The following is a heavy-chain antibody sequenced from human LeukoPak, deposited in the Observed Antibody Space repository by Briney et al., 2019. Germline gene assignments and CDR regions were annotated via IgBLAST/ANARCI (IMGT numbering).Heavy chain of an antibody. V-gene: IGHV3-30*02. CDR3: AKLGSGTEPNMDV. CDR2: IRYDGSNK. Sequence: PGGSLRLSCAASGFTFSSYGMHWVRQAPGKGLEWVAFIRYDGSNKYYTDSVKVRFTISRDNSKNTLYLKMESLRAEDTAVYYCAKLGSGTEPNMDVWGKGTTVTISS. CDR1: GFTFSSYG. D-gene: IGHD3-10*01. J-gene: IGHJ6*03.